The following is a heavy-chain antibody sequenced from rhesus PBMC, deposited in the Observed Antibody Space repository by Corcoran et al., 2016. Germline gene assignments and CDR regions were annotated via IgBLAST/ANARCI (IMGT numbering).Heavy chain of an antibody. CDR3: ATGTWNNGYYFDY. CDR2: VHPDDGEA. D-gene: IGHD1-20*01. V-gene: IGHV1-111*02. Sequence: EVQLVQSGAEVKKPGASVKISCKASGYTFTDYYLHWVRQAPGKGLEWVGRVHPDDGEAIHEQQFQDRVTITADTSTDTAYMELHSLRSEDTAMYYCATGTWNNGYYFDYWGQGVLVTVSS. J-gene: IGHJ4*01. CDR1: GYTFTDYY.